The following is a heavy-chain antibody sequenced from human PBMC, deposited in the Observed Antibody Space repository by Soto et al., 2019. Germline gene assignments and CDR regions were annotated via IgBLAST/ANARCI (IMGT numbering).Heavy chain of an antibody. CDR3: ASGRIFYYGMDV. CDR2: ISSSGTTI. V-gene: IGHV3-11*01. Sequence: QVQLVESGGGLVKPGGSLRLSCAVSGFSFSDYYMTWIRKAPGKGLEWVSYISSSGTTIYNADSVKGRFTISRDNAKNSLSLQMNSLRAEDTAVYYCASGRIFYYGMDVWGQGTTVTVSS. CDR1: GFSFSDYY. D-gene: IGHD1-26*01. J-gene: IGHJ6*02.